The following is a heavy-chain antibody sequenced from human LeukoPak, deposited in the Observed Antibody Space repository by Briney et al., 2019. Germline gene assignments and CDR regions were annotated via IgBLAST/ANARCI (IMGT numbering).Heavy chain of an antibody. V-gene: IGHV1-18*01. CDR1: GYTFTSYG. Sequence: GASVKVSCKASGYTFTSYGISWVRQAPGQGLEWMGWISAYNGNTNYAQKLQGRVTMTTGTSTSTAYMELRSLRSDDTAVYYCARDLRYCSGGSCYEGRYYFDYWGQGTLVTVSS. CDR2: ISAYNGNT. J-gene: IGHJ4*02. D-gene: IGHD2-15*01. CDR3: ARDLRYCSGGSCYEGRYYFDY.